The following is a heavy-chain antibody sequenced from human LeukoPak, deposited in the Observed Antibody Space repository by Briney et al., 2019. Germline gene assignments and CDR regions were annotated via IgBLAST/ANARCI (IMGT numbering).Heavy chain of an antibody. V-gene: IGHV4-34*01. CDR3: AGGDDYYYMDV. Sequence: PSETLSLTCAVYGGSFSGYYWSWIRQPPGKGLEWIGEINHSGSTNYNPSLKSRVTISVDTSKNQFSLKLSSVTAADTAVYYCAGGDDYYYMDVWGKGTTVTVSS. CDR1: GGSFSGYY. CDR2: INHSGST. J-gene: IGHJ6*03.